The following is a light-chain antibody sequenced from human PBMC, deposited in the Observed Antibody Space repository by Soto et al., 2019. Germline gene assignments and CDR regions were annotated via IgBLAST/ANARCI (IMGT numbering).Light chain of an antibody. V-gene: IGKV3-20*01. J-gene: IGKJ1*01. CDR1: QSVSSSY. CDR3: QQYVSSPWA. Sequence: IVLTQSPGPLSLSPGERATLSCRASQSVSSSYLAWYQQKPGQAPRLLIYGASRRATGIPDRFTGSGSGTDFTLTISRLEPEDFAVYYCQQYVSSPWAFGQGTKV. CDR2: GAS.